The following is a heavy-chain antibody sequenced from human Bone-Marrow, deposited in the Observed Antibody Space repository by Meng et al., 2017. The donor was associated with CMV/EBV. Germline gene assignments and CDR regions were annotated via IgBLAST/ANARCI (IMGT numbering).Heavy chain of an antibody. CDR1: GFTFSSYW. CDR3: ARGLLLYASL. D-gene: IGHD2-2*02. J-gene: IGHJ4*02. CDR2: VSVYSGNT. V-gene: IGHV1-18*01. Sequence: GESLKISCAASGFTFSSYWMSWVRQAPGKGLEWVGWVSVYSGNTEYAQKLQGRVTMTTDTSTTTAYMELRSLRSDDTAVYYCARGLLLYASLWGQGTPVTVSS.